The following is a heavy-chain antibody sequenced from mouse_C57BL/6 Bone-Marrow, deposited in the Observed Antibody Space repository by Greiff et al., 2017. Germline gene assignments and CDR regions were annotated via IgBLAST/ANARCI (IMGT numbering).Heavy chain of an antibody. Sequence: VKLQESGPELVKPGASVTLSCKASGYTFTSYDINWVKQRPGQGLEWIGWFLTRDGSTKYNEKFKGKATLTVDPSSSTAYMELHSLTYEDSAVYFCARQAGNYVRGAMDYWGQGTSVTVSS. CDR2: FLTRDGST. D-gene: IGHD2-1*01. J-gene: IGHJ4*01. CDR1: GYTFTSYD. V-gene: IGHV1-85*01. CDR3: ARQAGNYVRGAMDY.